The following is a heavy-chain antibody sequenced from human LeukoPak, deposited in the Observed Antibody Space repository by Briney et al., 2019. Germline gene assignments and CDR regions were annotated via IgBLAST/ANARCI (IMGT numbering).Heavy chain of an antibody. V-gene: IGHV3-23*01. J-gene: IGHJ4*02. D-gene: IGHD4-23*01. Sequence: PGGSLRLSCAASGFTFSSYAMSWVRQAPGKGLEWVSAISGSGGSTYHADSVKGRFTTSRDNSKNTLYLQMNSLRAEDTAVYYCAKDLSFSVADFDYWGQGTLVTVSS. CDR2: ISGSGGST. CDR3: AKDLSFSVADFDY. CDR1: GFTFSSYA.